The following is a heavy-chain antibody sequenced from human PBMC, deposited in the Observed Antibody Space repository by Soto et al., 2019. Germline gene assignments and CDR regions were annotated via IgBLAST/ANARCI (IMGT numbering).Heavy chain of an antibody. CDR2: IKQDGSEK. J-gene: IGHJ1*01. Sequence: GGSLRLSCAASGFTYSMYWMSWVRQAPGKGLEWVANIKQDGSEKYYVDSVKGRFTISRDNAKNSLFLLMNSLRADDTAVYYCAYGADGPLYFQHWGQGTLVTVXS. CDR1: GFTYSMYW. CDR3: AYGADGPLYFQH. D-gene: IGHD4-17*01. V-gene: IGHV3-7*01.